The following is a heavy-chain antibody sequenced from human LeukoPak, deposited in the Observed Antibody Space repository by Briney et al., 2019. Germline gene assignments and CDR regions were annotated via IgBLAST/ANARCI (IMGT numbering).Heavy chain of an antibody. V-gene: IGHV3-7*01. Sequence: PGGSLRLSCAASGFTFSSNWMSWVPQAPGKGLEWVDNIKQDGSEKYYVDSVKGRFTISRDNARNSLYLQMNSLRAEDTAVYYCGRVGVGAAYLDYWGQGTLVTVSS. D-gene: IGHD1-26*01. CDR1: GFTFSSNW. J-gene: IGHJ4*02. CDR3: GRVGVGAAYLDY. CDR2: IKQDGSEK.